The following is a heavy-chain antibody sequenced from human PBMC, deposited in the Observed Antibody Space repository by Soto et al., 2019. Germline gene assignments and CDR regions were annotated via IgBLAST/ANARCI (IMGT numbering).Heavy chain of an antibody. Sequence: ASVKVSCKASGYTFTGYYMHWVRQAPGQGLEWMGWINPNSGGTKYSQKFQGRVTITRDTSASTAYMELSSLRSEDTAVYYCARDVDSSGYYDWFDPWGQGTLVTVSS. V-gene: IGHV1-2*02. CDR3: ARDVDSSGYYDWFDP. D-gene: IGHD3-22*01. CDR1: GYTFTGYY. J-gene: IGHJ5*02. CDR2: INPNSGGT.